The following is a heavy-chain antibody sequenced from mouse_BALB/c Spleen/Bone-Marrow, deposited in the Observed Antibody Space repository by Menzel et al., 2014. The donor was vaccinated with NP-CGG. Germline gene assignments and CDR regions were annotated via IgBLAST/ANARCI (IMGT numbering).Heavy chain of an antibody. Sequence: QVQLQQSGAELVRPGSSVKISCKASGYAFSSYWVTWVKQRPGQGPEWIGQIYPGDGDTNYNGKFKDKVTLTADKSSSAAYMQLSSLTSEDSAVYFCAKVTTGFAYWGQGTLVTVSA. D-gene: IGHD2-2*01. CDR1: GYAFSSYW. V-gene: IGHV1-80*01. J-gene: IGHJ3*01. CDR3: AKVTTGFAY. CDR2: IYPGDGDT.